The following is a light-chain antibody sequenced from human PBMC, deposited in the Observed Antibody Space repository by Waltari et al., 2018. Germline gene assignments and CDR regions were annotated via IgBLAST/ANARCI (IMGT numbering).Light chain of an antibody. CDR2: TGD. V-gene: IGLV1-47*01. J-gene: IGLJ3*02. CDR3: AAWDDSLSGRV. CDR1: SSNIGSNY. Sequence: QSVLTQPPSASGTPGQRVTISCSGSSSNIGSNYVYWYQQLPGTAPKLLIYTGDQRPSGVPDRFSGSKSGTSAALAISGLRSEDEADYYCAAWDDSLSGRVFGGGTKLTVL.